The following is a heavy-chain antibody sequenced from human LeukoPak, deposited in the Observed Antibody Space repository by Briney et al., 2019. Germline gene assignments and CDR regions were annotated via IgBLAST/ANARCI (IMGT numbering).Heavy chain of an antibody. CDR2: IYYSGST. D-gene: IGHD5-18*01. CDR1: GGSISSYY. Sequence: SETLSLTCTVSGGSISSYYWSWIRQPPGKGLEWIGYIYYSGSTNYNPSLKSRVTISVDTSKNQFSLKLSSVTAADTAVYYCATHQSGGYSYGAVDYWGQGTLVTVSS. V-gene: IGHV4-59*08. CDR3: ATHQSGGYSYGAVDY. J-gene: IGHJ4*02.